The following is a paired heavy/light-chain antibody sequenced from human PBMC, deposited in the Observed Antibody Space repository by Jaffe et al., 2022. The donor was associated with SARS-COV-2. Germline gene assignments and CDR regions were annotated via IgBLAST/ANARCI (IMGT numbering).Light chain of an antibody. V-gene: IGKV2-30*02. Sequence: DVVMAQSPLSLPVTLGQPASISCRSSQSLVHSDGNTFLNWLQQRPGQSPRRLIYKVSKRESGVPDRFSGSGSGTDFTLKISRVEAEDVGVYFCMQGTHLPWTFGQGTKVEIK. CDR2: KVS. CDR1: QSLVHSDGNTF. J-gene: IGKJ1*01. CDR3: MQGTHLPWT.
Heavy chain of an antibody. CDR2: IKEDGSEK. V-gene: IGHV3-7*01. J-gene: IGHJ4*02. CDR1: GFTFTYYW. CDR3: ARAPGPGTVDY. Sequence: EVQLVESGGGLVQPGGSLRLSCVVSGFTFTYYWMSWFRQAPGKGLEWVANIKEDGSEKYYVDSLKGRFTISRDNARNSVYLQMNSLRADDTAVYFCARAPGPGTVDYWGPGTLVTVSS.